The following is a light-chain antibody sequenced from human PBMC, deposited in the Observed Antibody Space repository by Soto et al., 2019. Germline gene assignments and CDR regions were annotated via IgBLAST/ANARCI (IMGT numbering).Light chain of an antibody. J-gene: IGLJ1*01. CDR3: GSWDSSLSAYV. V-gene: IGLV1-51*01. CDR2: DDN. Sequence: QSVLTQPLSASGTPGQRVTISCSGSSSNIGGNSVSWYQQLPGTAPKLLIYDDNKRPSGIPDRFSGSKSGTSATLGITGFQTGDEADYYCGSWDSSLSAYVFGTGTKVTV. CDR1: SSNIGGNS.